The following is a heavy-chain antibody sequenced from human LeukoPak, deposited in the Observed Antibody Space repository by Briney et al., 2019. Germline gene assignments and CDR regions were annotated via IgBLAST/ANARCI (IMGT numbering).Heavy chain of an antibody. CDR2: IYYSGST. CDR3: ARAIASSGSRLFDY. J-gene: IGHJ4*02. D-gene: IGHD3-10*01. Sequence: SETLSLTCGVSGGSISNTNWWSWVRQPPGKGLEWIGYIYYSGSTYYTPSLKSRVTISLDTSKNQFSLRLSSVTAADTAVYYCARAIASSGSRLFDYWGQGTLVTASS. CDR1: GGSISNTNW. V-gene: IGHV4-4*02.